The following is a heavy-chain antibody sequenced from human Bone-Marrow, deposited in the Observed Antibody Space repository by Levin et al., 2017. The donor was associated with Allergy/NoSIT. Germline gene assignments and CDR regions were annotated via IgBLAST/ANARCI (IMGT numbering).Heavy chain of an antibody. CDR2: ISSGGGNT. Sequence: GGSLRLSCAASGFTFSSYAMSWVRQAPGKGLEWVSAISSGGGNTYYADSVQGRFTISRDSSKNTLYLQMNSLRAEDTAVYHCAKDFAELRYFERGFDYWGQGTLVTVSS. J-gene: IGHJ4*02. D-gene: IGHD3-9*01. V-gene: IGHV3-23*01. CDR1: GFTFSSYA. CDR3: AKDFAELRYFERGFDY.